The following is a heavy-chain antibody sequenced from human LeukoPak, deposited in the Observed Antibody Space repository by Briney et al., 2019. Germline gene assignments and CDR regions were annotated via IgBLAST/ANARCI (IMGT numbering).Heavy chain of an antibody. V-gene: IGHV3-9*01. CDR1: GFTFDDYA. CDR2: ISWNSGSI. J-gene: IGHJ4*02. D-gene: IGHD6-19*01. CDR3: ARAPPTLQWLVPQAFGAY. Sequence: QPGGSLRLSCAASGFTFDDYAMHWVRQAPGKGLEWVSGISWNSGSIGYADSVKGRFTISRDNAKNSLYLQMNSLRAEDTAVYYCARAPPTLQWLVPQAFGAYWGQGTLVTVSS.